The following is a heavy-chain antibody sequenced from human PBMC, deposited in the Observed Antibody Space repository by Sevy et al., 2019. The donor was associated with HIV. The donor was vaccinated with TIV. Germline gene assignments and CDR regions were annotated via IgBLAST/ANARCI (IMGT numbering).Heavy chain of an antibody. J-gene: IGHJ4*02. CDR1: GFTFSTYG. CDR3: VRSFTTQDY. D-gene: IGHD1-1*01. Sequence: GGSLRLSCAASGFTFSTYGMNWVRQAPGQGLEGVSYISSNGNTIYYADSWKGRFTVSRDNAKNSVYLQMNSLRVEDTAVYYCVRSFTTQDYWGQGTLVTVSS. V-gene: IGHV3-48*01. CDR2: ISSNGNTI.